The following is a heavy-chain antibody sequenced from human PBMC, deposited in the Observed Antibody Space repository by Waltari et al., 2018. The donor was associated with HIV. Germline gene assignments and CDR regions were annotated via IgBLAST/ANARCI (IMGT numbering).Heavy chain of an antibody. D-gene: IGHD3-9*01. V-gene: IGHV3-74*01. CDR3: ARASHYIEFSTFDGDYYFDL. CDR2: INSDGSTR. Sequence: VQLVESGGGPIKTGGSLRLSCAGLGVRAGNNWMDRVRQAPGKGLVWVARINSDGSTRNYADAVKGRFVISRDNSRNTVYLQLNSVKVEDTTVYFCARASHYIEFSTFDGDYYFDLWGRGTRVAVSS. J-gene: IGHJ4*02. CDR1: GVRAGNNW.